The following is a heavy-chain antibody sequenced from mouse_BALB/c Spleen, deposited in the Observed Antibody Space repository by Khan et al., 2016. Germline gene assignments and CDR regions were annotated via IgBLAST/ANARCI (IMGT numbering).Heavy chain of an antibody. CDR1: GDSITSGY. Sequence: EVQLQESGPSLVKPSQTLSLTCSVTGDSITSGYWNWIRKFPGNKLEYMGYISYSGSTYYNPSLKSRISITRDTSKNQYYLQLNSVTTEDTATSYGARYCSHIYWYFDVWGAGTTVTVSS. V-gene: IGHV3-8*02. CDR3: ARYCSHIYWYFDV. CDR2: ISYSGST. D-gene: IGHD6-1*01. J-gene: IGHJ1*01.